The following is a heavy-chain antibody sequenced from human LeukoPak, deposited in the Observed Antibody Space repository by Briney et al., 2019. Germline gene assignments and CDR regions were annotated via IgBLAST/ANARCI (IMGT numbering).Heavy chain of an antibody. D-gene: IGHD5-12*01. CDR1: GGTFSSYA. CDR3: AVNKLRVATTFDY. V-gene: IGHV1-69*04. CDR2: IIPILGIA. J-gene: IGHJ4*02. Sequence: ASVKVSRKASGGTFSSYAISWVRQAPGQGLEWMGRIIPILGIANYAQKFQGRVTITADKSTSTAYMELSSLRSEDTAVYYYAVNKLRVATTFDYWGQGTLVTVSS.